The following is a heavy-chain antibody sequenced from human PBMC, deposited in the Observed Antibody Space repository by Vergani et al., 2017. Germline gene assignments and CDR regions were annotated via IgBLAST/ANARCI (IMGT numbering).Heavy chain of an antibody. CDR2: IYYTGST. V-gene: IGHV4-39*02. CDR1: GGSISSSSYY. Sequence: QLQLHESGPGLVKPSETLSLTCTVSGGSISSSSYYWGWIRQPPGKGLEWIGNIYYTGSTYYNPSLKSRVTISVDTSKDHFSLQLGSVTATDTAVYYCARFPNIVGENWFDSWGQGTLVTVSS. CDR3: ARFPNIVGENWFDS. J-gene: IGHJ5*01. D-gene: IGHD2/OR15-2a*01.